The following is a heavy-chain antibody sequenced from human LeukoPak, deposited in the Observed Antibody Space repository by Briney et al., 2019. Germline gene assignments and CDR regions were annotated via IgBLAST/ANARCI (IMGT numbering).Heavy chain of an antibody. V-gene: IGHV3-7*01. CDR3: ARGGYSFDY. CDR1: GFTFTQYW. CDR2: LHPDGSER. D-gene: IGHD5-12*01. Sequence: PGGSLRLSCVAFGFTFTQYWMTWVRQAPGKGLEWVARLHPDGSERNYVGSVEGRFTVYGDNAKSSLFLQMHSLRVEDTAVYYCARGGYSFDYLGQGTLVTVPS. J-gene: IGHJ4*02.